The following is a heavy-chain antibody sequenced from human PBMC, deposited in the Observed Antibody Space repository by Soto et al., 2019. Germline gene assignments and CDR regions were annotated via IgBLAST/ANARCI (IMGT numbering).Heavy chain of an antibody. CDR3: ARSVFP. Sequence: QVQLQESGPGLVKPSQTLSLTCTVSGGSISSGGYYWNWIRQHPGKGLEWIGYIYSSGCTYYNPSLKSRVSMSVDTSKNQFSLKLSSVTAAATAVYYCARSVFPWGQGTLVTVSS. CDR2: IYSSGCT. J-gene: IGHJ5*02. CDR1: GGSISSGGYY. V-gene: IGHV4-31*03.